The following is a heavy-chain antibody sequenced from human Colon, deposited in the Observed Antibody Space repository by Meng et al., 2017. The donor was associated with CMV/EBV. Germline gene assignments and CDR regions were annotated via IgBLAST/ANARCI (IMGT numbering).Heavy chain of an antibody. Sequence: QFPLVCAGAEVKALAAAGLCSFRSSGYTFTSYGINWVRQAPGQGLEWMGWISGSTGYTNRAQKFQGRVTMTTDTSTSTAYLALTSLTSNDTAVYYCARGRPNWSGVLDYWGQGTLVTVSS. V-gene: IGHV1-18*01. D-gene: IGHD1-1*01. J-gene: IGHJ4*02. CDR3: ARGRPNWSGVLDY. CDR2: ISGSTGYT. CDR1: GYTFTSYG.